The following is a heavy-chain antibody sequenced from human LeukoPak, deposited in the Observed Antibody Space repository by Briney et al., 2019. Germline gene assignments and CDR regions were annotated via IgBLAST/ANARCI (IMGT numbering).Heavy chain of an antibody. D-gene: IGHD5-18*01. J-gene: IGHJ4*02. V-gene: IGHV3-30-3*01. CDR1: GFAFSSYA. Sequence: QPGRSLRLSCAASGFAFSSYAMHRVRQGPGKGLEWVALVSYDGGSKYYADSVKGRFTISRDNSKNTLYLQMNSLRAEDTAVYYCAKDVGGIVPPPDTAMVLFDYWGQGTLVTVSS. CDR3: AKDVGGIVPPPDTAMVLFDY. CDR2: VSYDGGSK.